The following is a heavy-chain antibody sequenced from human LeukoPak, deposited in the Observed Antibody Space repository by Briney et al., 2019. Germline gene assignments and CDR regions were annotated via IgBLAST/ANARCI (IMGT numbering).Heavy chain of an antibody. D-gene: IGHD2-2*01. CDR3: AKNTRKISTSFYGMDV. CDR2: INPSGGST. V-gene: IGHV1-46*04. CDR1: GYTFTSYY. Sequence: ASVKVSCKAYGYTFTSYYMHWVRQAPGQGLEWMGLINPSGGSTYYADSVKGRFTISRDNSKNTLYLQMNSLRAEDTAVYYCAKNTRKISTSFYGMDVWGQGTTVTVSS. J-gene: IGHJ6*02.